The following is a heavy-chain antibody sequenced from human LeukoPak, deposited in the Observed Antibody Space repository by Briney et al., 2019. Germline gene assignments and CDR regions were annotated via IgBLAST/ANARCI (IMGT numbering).Heavy chain of an antibody. D-gene: IGHD3-22*01. J-gene: IGHJ4*02. CDR2: ISSNGGST. Sequence: PGGSLRLSCTASGFTFSSYAMHWVRQAPGKGLEYVSAISSNGGSTYYANSVKGRFTISRDNSKNTLYLQMNSLRAEDTAVYYCAKAGHYYYDSSGTYFDYWGQGTLVTVSS. CDR3: AKAGHYYYDSSGTYFDY. CDR1: GFTFSSYA. V-gene: IGHV3-64*01.